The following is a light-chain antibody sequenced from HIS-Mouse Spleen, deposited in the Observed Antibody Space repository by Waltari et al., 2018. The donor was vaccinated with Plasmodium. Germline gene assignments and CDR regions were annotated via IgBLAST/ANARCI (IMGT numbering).Light chain of an antibody. Sequence: SYELTQPPSVSVSPGQTARLPCSGAALPTQSAYWYQQKPGQAPVLVIYKDSERPSGIPERFSGSSSGTTVTLTISGVQAEDEADYYCQSADSSGTYRVFGGGTKLTVL. CDR2: KDS. CDR3: QSADSSGTYRV. V-gene: IGLV3-25*03. CDR1: ALPTQS. J-gene: IGLJ2*01.